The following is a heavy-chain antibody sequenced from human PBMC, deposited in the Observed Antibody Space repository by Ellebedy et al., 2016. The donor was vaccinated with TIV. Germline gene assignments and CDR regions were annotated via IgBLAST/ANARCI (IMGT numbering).Heavy chain of an antibody. CDR3: AKDRAYSYRNPEAFDI. J-gene: IGHJ3*02. CDR2: IYYSGNT. D-gene: IGHD3-16*02. V-gene: IGHV4-59*01. CDR1: GDSITSYY. Sequence: MPSETLSLTCTVSGDSITSYYWSWVRQSPGKGLEWIGYIYYSGNTDYNPSLESRVTISLDTAKNQFSLRVTSVTAADTAVYYCAKDRAYSYRNPEAFDIWGQGTMVTVSS.